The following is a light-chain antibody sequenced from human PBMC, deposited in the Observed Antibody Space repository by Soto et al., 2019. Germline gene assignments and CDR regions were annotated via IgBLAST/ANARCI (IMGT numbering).Light chain of an antibody. Sequence: DIQMTQSPSTLSASVGDRVTITCRASQSISSWLAWYQQKPGKAPKVLIYDASSLESGVPSRVSGSGSGTEFTLTISSLQPDDFATYYCQQYNSYSTFGQGTKVESK. CDR2: DAS. CDR3: QQYNSYST. CDR1: QSISSW. J-gene: IGKJ1*01. V-gene: IGKV1-5*01.